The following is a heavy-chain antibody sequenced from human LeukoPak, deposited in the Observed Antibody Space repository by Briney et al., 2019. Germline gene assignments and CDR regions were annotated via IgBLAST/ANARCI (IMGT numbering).Heavy chain of an antibody. Sequence: GGSLRLSCAASGFTFSSYGMHWVRQAPGKGLEWVAFIRYDGSNKYYADSVKGRFTISRDNSKNTLYLQMNSLRAEDTAVYYCAKEQKHYYGSGSSFDYWGQGTLVTVSS. D-gene: IGHD3-10*01. CDR2: IRYDGSNK. J-gene: IGHJ4*02. V-gene: IGHV3-30*02. CDR1: GFTFSSYG. CDR3: AKEQKHYYGSGSSFDY.